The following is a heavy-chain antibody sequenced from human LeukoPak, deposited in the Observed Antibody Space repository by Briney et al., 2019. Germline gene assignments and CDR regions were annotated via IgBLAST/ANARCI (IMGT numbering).Heavy chain of an antibody. CDR2: IYYSGST. CDR1: GGSISSYY. Sequence: PSETLSLTCTVSGGSISSYYWSWIRQPPGKGLEWIGYIYYSGSTNYNPSLKSRVTISVDTSKNQFSLKLSSVTAADAAVYYCARARLELGFDYWGQGTLVAVSS. J-gene: IGHJ4*02. V-gene: IGHV4-59*12. D-gene: IGHD1-7*01. CDR3: ARARLELGFDY.